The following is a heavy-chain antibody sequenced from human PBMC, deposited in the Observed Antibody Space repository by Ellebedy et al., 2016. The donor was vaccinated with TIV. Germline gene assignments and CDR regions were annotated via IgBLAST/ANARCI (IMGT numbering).Heavy chain of an antibody. CDR2: IWFNGNKE. J-gene: IGHJ2*01. Sequence: GGSLRLSCAASGFILIRHGMHGVRQAPGKGLEWVALIWFNGNKESYADSVKCRLNISRDNSKNTVYLQMNSLRVEDTAVYFCARGGRDSSGQYEDWYYDLWGRGTLVTVSS. V-gene: IGHV3-33*01. CDR1: GFILIRHG. D-gene: IGHD3-22*01. CDR3: ARGGRDSSGQYEDWYYDL.